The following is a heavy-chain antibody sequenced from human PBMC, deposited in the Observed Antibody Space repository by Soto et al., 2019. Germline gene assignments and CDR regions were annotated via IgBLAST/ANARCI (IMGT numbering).Heavy chain of an antibody. D-gene: IGHD3-22*01. CDR3: ARPKYYYDSSGYLYYFDY. V-gene: IGHV3-48*03. Sequence: PGWSLRLSCAASGFTFSSYEMNWVRQAPGKGLEWVSYISSSGSTIYYADSVKGRFTISRDNAKNSLYLQMNSLRAEDTAVYYCARPKYYYDSSGYLYYFDYWGQGTLVTVSS. J-gene: IGHJ4*02. CDR1: GFTFSSYE. CDR2: ISSSGSTI.